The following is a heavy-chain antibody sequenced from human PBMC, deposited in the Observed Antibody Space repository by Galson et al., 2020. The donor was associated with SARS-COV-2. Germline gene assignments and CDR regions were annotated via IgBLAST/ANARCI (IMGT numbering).Heavy chain of an antibody. Sequence: SETLSLTCTVSGGSISSGDYYWSWIRQPPGKGLEWLGYMYHTGSTYYNPSLESRVAISLDKSKNLFSLKVSSVTAADTAIYYCARSTLQMAIASWGQGNLVTVSS. CDR2: MYHTGST. CDR3: ARSTLQMAIAS. CDR1: GGSISSGDYY. V-gene: IGHV4-30-4*01. J-gene: IGHJ4*02. D-gene: IGHD2-21*01.